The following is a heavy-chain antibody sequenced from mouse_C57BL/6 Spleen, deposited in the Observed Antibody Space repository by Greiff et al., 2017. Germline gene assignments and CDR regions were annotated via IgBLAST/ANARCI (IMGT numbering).Heavy chain of an antibody. V-gene: IGHV1-55*01. J-gene: IGHJ3*01. CDR1: GYTFTSYW. D-gene: IGHD2-3*01. CDR3: ARWSYDGYYEAY. Sequence: VKLQQPGAELVKPGASVKMSCKASGYTFTSYWITWVKQRPGQGLEWIGDIYPGSGSTNYNEKFKSKATLTVDTSSSTAYMQLSSLTSEDSAVYYCARWSYDGYYEAYWGQGTLVTVSA. CDR2: IYPGSGST.